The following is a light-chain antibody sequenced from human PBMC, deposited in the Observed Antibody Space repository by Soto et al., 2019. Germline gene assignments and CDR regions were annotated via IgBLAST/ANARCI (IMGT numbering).Light chain of an antibody. CDR1: QSISNW. J-gene: IGKJ1*01. CDR2: HAS. Sequence: DLQMTQSPATLPSSVGDSVTITCRASQSISNWLAWYQQKPGTAPKVLIYHASNLQSGVQSRFSGSGSGTEFTLTIRSLQPDDFATYYCKQYNSIPACGQGTKVDIK. CDR3: KQYNSIPA. V-gene: IGKV1-5*01.